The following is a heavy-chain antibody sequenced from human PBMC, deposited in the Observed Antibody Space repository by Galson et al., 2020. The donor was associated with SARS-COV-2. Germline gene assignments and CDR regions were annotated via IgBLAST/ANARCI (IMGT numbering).Heavy chain of an antibody. CDR3: ARDCSSTSCYCDY. J-gene: IGHJ4*02. CDR1: GFTFSSYG. D-gene: IGHD2-2*01. CDR2: IWYDGSNK. Sequence: GESLKISCAASGFTFSSYGMHWVRQAPGKGLEWVAVIWYDGSNKYYADSVKGRFTISRDNSKNTLYLQMNSLRAEDTAVYYCARDCSSTSCYCDYWGQGTLVTVSS. V-gene: IGHV3-33*01.